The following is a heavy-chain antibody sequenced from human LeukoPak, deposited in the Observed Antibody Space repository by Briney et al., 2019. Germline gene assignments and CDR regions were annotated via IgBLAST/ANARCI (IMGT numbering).Heavy chain of an antibody. J-gene: IGHJ6*03. V-gene: IGHV1-69*06. Sequence: SVKVSCKASGGTFSSYAISRVRQAPGQGLEWMGGIIPIFGTANYAQKFQGRDTITADKSTSTAYMELSSLRSEDTAVYYCARDNRYYYYYMNVWGKGTTVTVSS. D-gene: IGHD1-14*01. CDR1: GGTFSSYA. CDR2: IIPIFGTA. CDR3: ARDNRYYYYYMNV.